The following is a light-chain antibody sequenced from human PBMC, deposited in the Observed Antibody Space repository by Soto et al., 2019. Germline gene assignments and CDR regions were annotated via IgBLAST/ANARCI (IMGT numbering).Light chain of an antibody. Sequence: DIQMTQSPSTLSASVGDRVTITCRASENINTWLARYQQKPGKAPTRVIDDASSLEGGVASRFSVSGWGTDFTLPINSLQPDDFVTYYCQQYKTYPLTFGQGTKVEI. J-gene: IGKJ1*01. CDR1: ENINTW. CDR2: DAS. V-gene: IGKV1-5*01. CDR3: QQYKTYPLT.